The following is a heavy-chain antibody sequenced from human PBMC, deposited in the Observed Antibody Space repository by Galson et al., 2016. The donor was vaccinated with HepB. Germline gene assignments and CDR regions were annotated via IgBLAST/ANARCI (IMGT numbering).Heavy chain of an antibody. J-gene: IGHJ4*02. V-gene: IGHV3-53*01. CDR1: GFIVSNNY. CDR2: IYSGVRT. D-gene: IGHD3-10*01. Sequence: SLRLSCAVSGFIVSNNYMSWVRQAPGKGLEWLSLIYSGVRTYYADSVKGRFTISRDNSKNTLYLQMNSLRAEDTAVYYCARLYFGSGGAVDYWGQGTLVTVSS. CDR3: ARLYFGSGGAVDY.